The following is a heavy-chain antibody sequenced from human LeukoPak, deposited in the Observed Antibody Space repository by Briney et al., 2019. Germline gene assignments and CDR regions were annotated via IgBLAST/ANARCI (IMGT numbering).Heavy chain of an antibody. V-gene: IGHV4-4*07. Sequence: SETLSLTCTVSGGSISSYYWSWIRQPAGKGLEWIGRIYTSGSTNYNPSLKSRVTMSVDTSKNQFSLKLSSVTAADTAVYYCARGRYYGSGSLHDYWGQGTLVTVSS. CDR2: IYTSGST. CDR3: ARGRYYGSGSLHDY. J-gene: IGHJ4*02. CDR1: GGSISSYY. D-gene: IGHD3-10*01.